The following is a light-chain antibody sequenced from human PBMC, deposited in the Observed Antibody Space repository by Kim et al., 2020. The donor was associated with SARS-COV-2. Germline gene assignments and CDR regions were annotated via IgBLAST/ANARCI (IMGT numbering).Light chain of an antibody. CDR3: QLWT. CDR1: QSVSSSY. V-gene: IGKV3-20*01. J-gene: IGKJ1*01. Sequence: IVLTQSPGTLSLSPGERATLSCRASQSVSSSYLAWYQQKPGQSARLLIYGSASRATGIPDTFSGSVSGTDFTHTISRPEPEDFAVYYCQLWTFGEGTKVDIK. CDR2: GSA.